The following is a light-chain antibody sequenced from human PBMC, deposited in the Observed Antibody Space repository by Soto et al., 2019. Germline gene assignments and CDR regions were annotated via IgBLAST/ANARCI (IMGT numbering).Light chain of an antibody. V-gene: IGKV3-15*01. CDR3: QQYNNWPWT. CDR1: QSVSSN. Sequence: EIVMTQSPATLSVSPGERATLSCMASQSVSSNFAWYQQKPGQAPRLLISGASTRATGIPARFSGSGSGTEFTLTISSLQSEDFAVYYCQQYNNWPWTFGQGTKVEIK. CDR2: GAS. J-gene: IGKJ1*01.